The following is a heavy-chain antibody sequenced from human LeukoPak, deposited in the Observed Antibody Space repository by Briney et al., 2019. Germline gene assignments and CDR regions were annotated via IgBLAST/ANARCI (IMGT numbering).Heavy chain of an antibody. CDR3: VRHSSFIAGSYYYDSSGYPEYFQH. J-gene: IGHJ1*01. Sequence: PETLSLTCTVSGGSLSRYYWSWIRQPPAKGLECIGYIYYSGSTNYNPSLKSRVTISVDTSKNQFSLKLSSVTAADTAVYYCVRHSSFIAGSYYYDSSGYPEYFQHWGQGTLVTVSS. V-gene: IGHV4-59*08. D-gene: IGHD3-22*01. CDR2: IYYSGST. CDR1: GGSLSRYY.